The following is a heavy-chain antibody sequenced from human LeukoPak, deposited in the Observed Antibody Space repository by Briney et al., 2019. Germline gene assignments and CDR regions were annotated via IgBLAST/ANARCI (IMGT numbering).Heavy chain of an antibody. V-gene: IGHV3-11*01. J-gene: IGHJ4*02. CDR3: ARDYDTGSGWSPVDY. Sequence: GGSLRLSCAASGFTFSDYYMSWIRQAPGKGLEWVSYISSSGSTIYYADSVKGRFTISRDNAKNSLYLQMNSLRAEDTAVYYCARDYDTGSGWSPVDYWGQGTLVTVSS. D-gene: IGHD6-19*01. CDR2: ISSSGSTI. CDR1: GFTFSDYY.